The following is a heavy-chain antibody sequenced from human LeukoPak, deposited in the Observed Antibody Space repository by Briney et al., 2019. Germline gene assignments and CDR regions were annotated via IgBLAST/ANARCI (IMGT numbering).Heavy chain of an antibody. CDR1: GGSISSSSYY. J-gene: IGHJ3*02. CDR3: ARGFFRLKRQQLGGVDI. V-gene: IGHV4-39*07. CDR2: IYYSGST. Sequence: PSETLSLTCTVSGGSISSSSYYWGWIRQPPGKGLEWIGSIYYSGSTYYNPSLKSRVTISVDTSKNQFSLKLSSVTAADTAVYYCARGFFRLKRQQLGGVDIWGQGTMVTVSS. D-gene: IGHD6-13*01.